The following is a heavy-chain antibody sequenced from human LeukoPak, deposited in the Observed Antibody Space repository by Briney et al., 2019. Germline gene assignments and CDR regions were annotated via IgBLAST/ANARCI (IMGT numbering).Heavy chain of an antibody. J-gene: IGHJ6*03. CDR3: ARDVRTNFFMDV. V-gene: IGHV4-39*07. Sequence: PSETLSLTCTVSGGSISSSSYYWGWIRRPPGKGLEWIGSIYYSGNTYYNPSLNSRVTISVDTSKNQFSLKLSSVTAADTAVYYCARDVRTNFFMDVWGKGTTVTVSS. CDR2: IYYSGNT. CDR1: GGSISSSSYY. D-gene: IGHD2-8*01.